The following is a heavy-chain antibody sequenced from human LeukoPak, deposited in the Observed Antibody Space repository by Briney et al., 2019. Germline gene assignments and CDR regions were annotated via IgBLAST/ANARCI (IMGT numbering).Heavy chain of an antibody. V-gene: IGHV3-15*01. CDR3: TTEAGGSGYYYLDFDY. Sequence: GGSLRLSCAASGFTFSNAWMSWVRQAPGKGLEWVARIKSKNDGGTTDYGAPVKGRFTISRDDSKNTMYLQMNILKTEDTAVYYCTTEAGGSGYYYLDFDYWGQGTLVTVSS. D-gene: IGHD3-22*01. CDR2: IKSKNDGGTT. CDR1: GFTFSNAW. J-gene: IGHJ4*02.